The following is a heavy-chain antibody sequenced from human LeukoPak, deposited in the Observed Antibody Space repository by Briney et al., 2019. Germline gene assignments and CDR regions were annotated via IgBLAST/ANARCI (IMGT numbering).Heavy chain of an antibody. CDR2: INHSGST. Sequence: SETLSLTCAVYGGSFSGHHWSWIRQPPGKGLEWIGEINHSGSTNYNPSLKSRVTISVDTSKNQFSLKLSSVTAADTAVYYCASRDAATSDYWGQGTLVTVSS. CDR3: ASRDAATSDY. CDR1: GGSFSGHH. V-gene: IGHV4-34*01. J-gene: IGHJ4*02. D-gene: IGHD5-12*01.